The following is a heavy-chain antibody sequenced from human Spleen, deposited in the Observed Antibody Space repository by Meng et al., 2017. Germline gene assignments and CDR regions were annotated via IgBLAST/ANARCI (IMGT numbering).Heavy chain of an antibody. Sequence: GESLKISCAASGLPLRRYAMSWVRQAPGKGLEWVSSISGSGISTYYADSVKGRFTISRDSYKNALYLQMNSLRAEDTALYYCAEGGGGSWGQGTLVTVSS. CDR2: ISGSGIST. CDR1: GLPLRRYA. J-gene: IGHJ5*02. D-gene: IGHD5-12*01. CDR3: AEGGGGS. V-gene: IGHV3-23*01.